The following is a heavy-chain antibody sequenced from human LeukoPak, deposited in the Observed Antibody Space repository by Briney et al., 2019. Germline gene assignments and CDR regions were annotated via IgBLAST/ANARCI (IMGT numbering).Heavy chain of an antibody. D-gene: IGHD6-13*01. J-gene: IGHJ3*02. CDR3: ARDSSRWWLSRGWAFDI. CDR2: ISSSGSTI. CDR1: GFTFSDYY. Sequence: GGSLRLSCAASGFTFSDYYMSWIRQAPGKGLEWVSYISSSGSTIYYADSVKGRLHISRDNAKNSLYLQMNSLRAEDTAVYYCARDSSRWWLSRGWAFDIWGQGTMVTVSS. V-gene: IGHV3-11*04.